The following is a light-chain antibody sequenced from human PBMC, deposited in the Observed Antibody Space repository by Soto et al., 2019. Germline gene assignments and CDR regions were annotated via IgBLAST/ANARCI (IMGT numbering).Light chain of an antibody. V-gene: IGKV3-15*01. CDR3: QHYHNWPPQYT. Sequence: EIVMTQSPASLSVSPGDGVTLSCRASQSVASNVAWYQQKPGQGPRLIIHGASTRAAGVPARFSGSGSATGFTLTISSLQSEDFAVYYCQHYHNWPPQYTFGQGTKLQIK. CDR2: GAS. CDR1: QSVASN. J-gene: IGKJ2*01.